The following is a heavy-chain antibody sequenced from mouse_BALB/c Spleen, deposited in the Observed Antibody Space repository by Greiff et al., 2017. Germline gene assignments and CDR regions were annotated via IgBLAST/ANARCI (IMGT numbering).Heavy chain of an antibody. J-gene: IGHJ4*01. CDR3: ARSSYYVDYYAMDY. CDR1: GYTFTDYW. Sequence: QVQLQQPGAELVMPGASVKMSCKASGYTFTDYWMHWVKQRPGQGLEWIGAIDTSDSYTSYNQKFKGKATLTVDESSSTAYMQLSSLTSEDSAVYNCARSSYYVDYYAMDYWGQGTSVTVSS. CDR2: IDTSDSYT. D-gene: IGHD1-1*01. V-gene: IGHV1-69*01.